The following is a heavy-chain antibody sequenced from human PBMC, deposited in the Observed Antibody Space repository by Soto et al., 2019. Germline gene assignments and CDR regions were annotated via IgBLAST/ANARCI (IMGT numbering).Heavy chain of an antibody. CDR3: ARDFWSGYPGFVFDP. CDR2: IWYDGSNK. CDR1: GFTFSSYG. D-gene: IGHD3-3*01. V-gene: IGHV3-33*01. J-gene: IGHJ5*02. Sequence: GGSLRLSCAASGFTFSSYGMHWVRQAPGKGLEWVAVIWYDGSNKYYADSVKGRFTISRDNSKNTLYLQMNSLRAEDTAVYYCARDFWSGYPGFVFDPWGQGTLVTVSS.